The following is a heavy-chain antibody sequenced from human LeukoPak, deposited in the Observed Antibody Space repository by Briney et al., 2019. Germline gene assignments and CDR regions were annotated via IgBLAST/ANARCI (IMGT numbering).Heavy chain of an antibody. CDR3: ARLGWIAAAGTADY. J-gene: IGHJ4*02. CDR1: GGSFSGYY. Sequence: SSGTLSLTCAVYGGSFSGYYWSWIRQPPGKGLEWIGEINHSGSTNYNPSLKSRVTISVDTSKNQFSLKLSSVTAADTAVYYCARLGWIAAAGTADYWGQGTLVTVSS. CDR2: INHSGST. D-gene: IGHD6-13*01. V-gene: IGHV4-34*01.